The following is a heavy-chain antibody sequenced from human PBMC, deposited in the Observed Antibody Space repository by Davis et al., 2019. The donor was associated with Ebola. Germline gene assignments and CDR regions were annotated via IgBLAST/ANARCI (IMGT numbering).Heavy chain of an antibody. D-gene: IGHD3-3*02. CDR2: IRYDGSNK. CDR1: GFTFSSYG. J-gene: IGHJ4*02. CDR3: TILEIIIFGVVRDY. Sequence: PGGSLRLSCAASGFTFSSYGMHWVRQAPGKGLEWVAFIRYDGSNKYYADSVKGRFTISRDNSKNTLYLQMNSLRAEDTAVYYCTILEIIIFGVVRDYWGQGTLVTVSS. V-gene: IGHV3-30*02.